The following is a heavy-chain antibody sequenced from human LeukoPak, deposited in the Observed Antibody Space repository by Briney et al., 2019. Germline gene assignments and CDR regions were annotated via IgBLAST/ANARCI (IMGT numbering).Heavy chain of an antibody. CDR1: GGSINSGGYS. V-gene: IGHV4-30-2*01. D-gene: IGHD2/OR15-2a*01. J-gene: IGHJ4*02. CDR2: IYHSGST. Sequence: PSETLSLTCAVSGGSINSGGYSWSWIRQPPGTGLEWIGYIYHSGSTYYNPSVKSRVTISVDRSKNQFSLKLSSVTAADTAVYYCARADVNRSGFDYWGQGSLVTVSS. CDR3: ARADVNRSGFDY.